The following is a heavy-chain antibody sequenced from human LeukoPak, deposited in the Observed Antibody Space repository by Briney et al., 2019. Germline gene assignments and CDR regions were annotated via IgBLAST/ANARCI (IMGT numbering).Heavy chain of an antibody. J-gene: IGHJ5*02. D-gene: IGHD2-15*01. CDR3: ARTILYCIGGSCYYNWFDP. CDR1: GGTFSSYA. Sequence: SVKVSCKASGGTFSSYAISWVRQAPGQGLEWMGGIIPIFGTANYAQKFQGRVTITADESTSTAYMEPSSLRSEDTAVYYCARTILYCIGGSCYYNWFDPWGQGTLVTVSS. V-gene: IGHV1-69*13. CDR2: IIPIFGTA.